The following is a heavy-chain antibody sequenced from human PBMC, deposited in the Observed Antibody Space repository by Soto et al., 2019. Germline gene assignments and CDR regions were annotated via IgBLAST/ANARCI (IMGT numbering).Heavy chain of an antibody. D-gene: IGHD3-10*01. J-gene: IGHJ5*02. Sequence: ASVKVSCKASGYTFTSYGISWVRQAPGQGLEWMGWISAYNGNTNYAQKLQGRDNMNTDTSTSTAYMELRSLRSDDTAVYYCARDLPMVRGVTAYNWFDPWGQGTLVTVSS. V-gene: IGHV1-18*01. CDR3: ARDLPMVRGVTAYNWFDP. CDR2: ISAYNGNT. CDR1: GYTFTSYG.